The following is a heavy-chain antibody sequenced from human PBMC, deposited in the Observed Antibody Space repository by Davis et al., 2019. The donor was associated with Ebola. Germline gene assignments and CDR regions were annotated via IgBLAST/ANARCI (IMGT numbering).Heavy chain of an antibody. D-gene: IGHD3-3*01. J-gene: IGHJ6*02. Sequence: GESLKISCAASGFSFTDAWMNWVRQGPGKGLEWVGRIKSKGDGGTTDYAAPVKGRFTISRDDSQSTLFLQLNTLKNEDTAVYYCTTDGFYFDDFRRGYSTYFYGMDVWGQGTTVTVSS. CDR2: IKSKGDGGTT. CDR3: TTDGFYFDDFRRGYSTYFYGMDV. CDR1: GFSFTDAW. V-gene: IGHV3-15*07.